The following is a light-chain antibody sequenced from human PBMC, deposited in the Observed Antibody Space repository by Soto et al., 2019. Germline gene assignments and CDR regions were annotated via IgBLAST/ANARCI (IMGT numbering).Light chain of an antibody. Sequence: QAAGTQPTSVSGSPGQSITISCTGNHNDIGTYGYVSWYQQHPGRAPRLLIHGVTTRPSGISGRFSASKSGLTASLTISGLQPEDEADYYCSSFTSNRIYVFGPGTKVTVL. CDR2: GVT. CDR1: HNDIGTYGY. CDR3: SSFTSNRIYV. J-gene: IGLJ1*01. V-gene: IGLV2-14*03.